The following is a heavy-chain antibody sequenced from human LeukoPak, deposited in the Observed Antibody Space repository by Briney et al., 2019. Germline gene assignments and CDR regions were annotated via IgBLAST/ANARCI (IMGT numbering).Heavy chain of an antibody. Sequence: PGGSLRLSCAASGFTFSHAWMSWVRQAPGKGLEWVSGISSSGGSTYYADSVKGRFTISRDNSRNTLYLQMNSLRAEDTAVYYCARHLLWFGELSGGFDYWGQGTLVTVSS. CDR3: ARHLLWFGELSGGFDY. D-gene: IGHD3-10*01. J-gene: IGHJ4*02. CDR1: GFTFSHAW. CDR2: ISSSGGST. V-gene: IGHV3-23*01.